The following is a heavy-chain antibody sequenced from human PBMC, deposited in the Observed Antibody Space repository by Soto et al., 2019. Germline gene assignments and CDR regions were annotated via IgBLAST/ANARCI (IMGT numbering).Heavy chain of an antibody. CDR1: GGSISSSSYY. CDR2: IYYSGST. CDR3: ARHEGGSGSYYNLYYYYGMDV. Sequence: PSETLSLTCTVSGGSISSSSYYWGWIRQPPGKGLEWIGSIYYSGSTYYNPSLKSRVTISVDTSNNQFSLKLSSVTAADTAVYYCARHEGGSGSYYNLYYYYGMDVWGQGTTVTVSS. V-gene: IGHV4-39*01. D-gene: IGHD3-10*01. J-gene: IGHJ6*02.